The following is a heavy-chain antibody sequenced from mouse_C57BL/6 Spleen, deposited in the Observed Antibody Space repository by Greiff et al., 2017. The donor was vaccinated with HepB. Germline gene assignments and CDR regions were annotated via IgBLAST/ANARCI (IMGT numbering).Heavy chain of an antibody. CDR3: ARRGYYGSPWYFDV. CDR2: ISYSGST. Sequence: DVQLQESGPGMVKPSQSLSLTCTVTGYSITSGYDWHWIRHFPGNKLEWMGYISYSGSTNYNPSLKSRIAITHDTPKNHFFLKLNSVTTEDTATYYGARRGYYGSPWYFDVWGTGTTVTVSS. V-gene: IGHV3-1*01. CDR1: GYSITSGYD. D-gene: IGHD1-1*01. J-gene: IGHJ1*03.